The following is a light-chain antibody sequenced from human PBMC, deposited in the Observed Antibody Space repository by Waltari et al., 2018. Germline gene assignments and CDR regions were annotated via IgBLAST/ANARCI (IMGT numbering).Light chain of an antibody. CDR3: AAWDDSLGGPYVV. V-gene: IGLV1-44*01. CDR1: SSNIGGNT. CDR2: SNN. J-gene: IGLJ2*01. Sequence: QSVLTQPPSASGTPGQRVPISCSGSSSNIGGNTVNWYQPLPGTAPKLLIYSNNRRPSGVPDRFSGSKSGTSASLAISGLQSEDEADYYCAAWDDSLGGPYVVFGGGTKLTVL.